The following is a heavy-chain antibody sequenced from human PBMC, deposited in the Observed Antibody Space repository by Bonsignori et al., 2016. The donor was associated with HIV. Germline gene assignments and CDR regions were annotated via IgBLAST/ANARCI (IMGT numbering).Heavy chain of an antibody. V-gene: IGHV1-2*06. J-gene: IGHJ4*02. CDR3: ARGPYYSDGSPYYPHFDF. Sequence: VQLVQSGAEMRKTGASVKVSCKASGYIFNDYYIHWLRLAPGQGLEWMGRFNPKNPPDTHFAQNFKGRVTMTGDSSISTAFMTVLSLASDDTAVYYCARGPYYSDGSPYYPHFDFWGQG. D-gene: IGHD3-22*01. CDR1: GYIFNDYY. CDR2: FNPKNPPDT.